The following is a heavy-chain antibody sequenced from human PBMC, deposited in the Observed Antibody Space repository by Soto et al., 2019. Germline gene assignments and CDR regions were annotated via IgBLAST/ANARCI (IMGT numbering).Heavy chain of an antibody. J-gene: IGHJ6*02. CDR3: ASCYYYYYGMDV. V-gene: IGHV6-1*01. Sequence: SQTLSLTCAISGYSVASNSAAWNLIRQSPSRGLEWLGRTYYRSKWYNDYAVSVKSRITINPDTSKNQFSLQLNSVTPEDTAVYYCASCYYYYYGMDVWGQGTTVTVSS. CDR2: TYYRSKWYN. CDR1: GYSVASNSAA.